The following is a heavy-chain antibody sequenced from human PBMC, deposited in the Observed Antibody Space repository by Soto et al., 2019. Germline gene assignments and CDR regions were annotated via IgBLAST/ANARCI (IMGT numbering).Heavy chain of an antibody. J-gene: IGHJ4*02. V-gene: IGHV3-30*09. CDR1: RFTFSTYT. CDR3: ARDPHKSGRYEWVAMTLSIDFDY. Sequence: PGGSLRLSCAASRFTFSTYTMHWVRQAPGKGPEWVAVISSDGDNKYYADSVKGRFAISRDNSKDTLYLQMHSLKTEDTAVYYCARDPHKSGRYEWVAMTLSIDFDYWGRGTLVTVSS. CDR2: ISSDGDNK. D-gene: IGHD6-19*01.